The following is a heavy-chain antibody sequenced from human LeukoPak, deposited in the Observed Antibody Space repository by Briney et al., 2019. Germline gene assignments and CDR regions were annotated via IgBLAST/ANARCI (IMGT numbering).Heavy chain of an antibody. CDR1: GGSISSGDYF. CDR2: IAYSAST. J-gene: IGHJ6*02. Sequence: SETLSLTCTVSGGSISSGDYFWTWIRQHPGKGLEWIGYIAYSASTYYNPSLKSRVTISVDTSKNQFSLKLSSVTAADTAVYYCARSYYRYGMDVWGQGTTVTVSS. D-gene: IGHD1-26*01. CDR3: ARSYYRYGMDV. V-gene: IGHV4-31*03.